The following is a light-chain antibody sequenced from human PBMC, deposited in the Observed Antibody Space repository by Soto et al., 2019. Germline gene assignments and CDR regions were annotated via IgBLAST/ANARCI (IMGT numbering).Light chain of an antibody. CDR3: QYYNDYCWT. Sequence: DIQLTQSPSTLSASVGDRVTITCRASQTISSCLAWYQQKPGKAPNLLIYNTSNLESGVPSRFSGSGSGTEFTLTISSLQPDDFATYYCQYYNDYCWTFGQGTKVEIK. J-gene: IGKJ1*01. CDR1: QTISSC. CDR2: NTS. V-gene: IGKV1-5*03.